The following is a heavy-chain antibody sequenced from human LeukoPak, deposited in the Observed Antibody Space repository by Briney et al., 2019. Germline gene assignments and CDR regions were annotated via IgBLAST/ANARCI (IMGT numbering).Heavy chain of an antibody. Sequence: GGSLRLSCAASGFTFSSYGMTWVRQAPGKGLEWVAVISSSGESTYYADSVKGRFTISRDTPKNTLYLQTNSLRAEDTALYYCAKVRACSTTSCYRTYGMDVWGQGTTVTVSS. V-gene: IGHV3-23*01. D-gene: IGHD2-2*01. CDR3: AKVRACSTTSCYRTYGMDV. J-gene: IGHJ6*02. CDR2: ISSSGEST. CDR1: GFTFSSYG.